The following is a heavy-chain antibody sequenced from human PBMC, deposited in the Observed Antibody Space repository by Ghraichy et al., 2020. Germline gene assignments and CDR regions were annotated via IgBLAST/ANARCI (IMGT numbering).Heavy chain of an antibody. J-gene: IGHJ6*02. CDR1: GFTFGSYN. CDR2: ITISSRSI. D-gene: IGHD4-23*01. CDR3: ARASTVVRFYYYDVMDV. V-gene: IGHV3-48*02. Sequence: GGSLRLSCVGSGFTFGSYNMNWVRQSPGKDLEWVSYITISSRSIFYADSVKGRFTISRDNAQNSLYLQMNSLRDEDTAVYYCARASTVVRFYYYDVMDVWGQGTTVTVSS.